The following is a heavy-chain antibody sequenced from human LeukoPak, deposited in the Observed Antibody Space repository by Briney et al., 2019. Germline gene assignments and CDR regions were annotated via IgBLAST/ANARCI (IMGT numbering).Heavy chain of an antibody. Sequence: GGSLRLSCAASGFTFSSYGMHWVRQAPGKGVEWVAVTSYDGSDKYYADSVKGRFTISRDNSKNTLYLQMSSLRAEDTAVYYCAKEETYNAFDIWGQGTMVTVSS. J-gene: IGHJ3*02. D-gene: IGHD2-2*02. CDR2: TSYDGSDK. CDR1: GFTFSSYG. V-gene: IGHV3-30*18. CDR3: AKEETYNAFDI.